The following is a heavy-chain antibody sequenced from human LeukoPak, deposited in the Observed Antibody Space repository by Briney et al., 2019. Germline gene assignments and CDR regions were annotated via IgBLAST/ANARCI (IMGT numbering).Heavy chain of an antibody. J-gene: IGHJ4*02. CDR1: GYTFTGYY. Sequence: ASVKVSCKASGYTFTGYYMHWVRHAPRQGLEWMGWINPNSGGTNYAQKFQGRVTMTRDTSISTAYMELSRLRSDDTAVYYCAREGSLPPNFDYWGQGTLVTVSS. V-gene: IGHV1-2*02. CDR2: INPNSGGT. D-gene: IGHD3-10*01. CDR3: AREGSLPPNFDY.